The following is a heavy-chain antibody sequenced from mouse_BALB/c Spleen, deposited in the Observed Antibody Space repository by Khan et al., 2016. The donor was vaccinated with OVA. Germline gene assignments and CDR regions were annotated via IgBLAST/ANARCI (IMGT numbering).Heavy chain of an antibody. J-gene: IGHJ4*01. Sequence: EVQLQESGPGLVKPSQSLSLTCTVTGYSITSNSAWNWIRPFPGTQLDSLFYITSTCPPTYNPSLKSLSSITRDTSKNQVFLQLNTVTNEDTATYDRARGNDDGYAMEYRGQGTSVNVSA. CDR2: ITSTCPP. CDR3: ARGNDDGYAMEY. V-gene: IGHV3-2*02. D-gene: IGHD2-12*01. CDR1: GYSITSNSA.